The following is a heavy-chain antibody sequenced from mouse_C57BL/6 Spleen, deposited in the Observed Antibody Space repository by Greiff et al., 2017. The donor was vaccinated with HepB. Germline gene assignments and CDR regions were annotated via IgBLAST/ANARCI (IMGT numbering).Heavy chain of an antibody. CDR3: ARIDYDEGYAMDY. CDR1: GFSLTSYG. J-gene: IGHJ4*01. V-gene: IGHV2-2*01. CDR2: IWSGGST. Sequence: VQRVESGPGLVQPSQSLSITCTVSGFSLTSYGVHWVRQSPGKGLEWLGVIWSGGSTDYNAAFISRLSISKDNSKSQVFFKMNSLQADDTAIYYCARIDYDEGYAMDYWGQGTSVTVSS. D-gene: IGHD2-4*01.